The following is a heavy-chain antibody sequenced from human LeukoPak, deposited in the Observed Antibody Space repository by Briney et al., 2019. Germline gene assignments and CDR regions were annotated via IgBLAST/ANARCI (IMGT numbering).Heavy chain of an antibody. CDR2: ISYDGSNK. Sequence: QPGRSLRLSCAASGFTFSSYGMHWVRQAPGKGLEWVAVISYDGSNKYYADSVKGRFTISRDNSKNTLYLQMNSLRAEDTAVYYCAGSPEDFDYWCQGTLVTVSS. V-gene: IGHV3-30*03. CDR3: AGSPEDFDY. CDR1: GFTFSSYG. D-gene: IGHD6-25*01. J-gene: IGHJ4*02.